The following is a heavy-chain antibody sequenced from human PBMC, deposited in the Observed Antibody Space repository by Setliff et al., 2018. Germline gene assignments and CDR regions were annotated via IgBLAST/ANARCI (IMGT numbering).Heavy chain of an antibody. J-gene: IGHJ4*02. CDR1: GGSISSGGYY. Sequence: PSETLSLTCTVSGGSISSGGYYWSWIRQHPGKGLEWIGYIYYSGSTYYNPSLKSRVTISVDTSKNQFSLKLSSVTAADTAVYYCARVVSDYDFWSGYYTGGYFDYWGQGTLVTV. V-gene: IGHV4-31*03. CDR2: IYYSGST. CDR3: ARVVSDYDFWSGYYTGGYFDY. D-gene: IGHD3-3*01.